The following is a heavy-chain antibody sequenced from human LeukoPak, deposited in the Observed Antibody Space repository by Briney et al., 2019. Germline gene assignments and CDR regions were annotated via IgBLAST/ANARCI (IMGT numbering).Heavy chain of an antibody. CDR1: GYMFTGYY. D-gene: IGHD3-22*01. V-gene: IGHV1-2*06. J-gene: IGHJ4*02. CDR2: INPNTGGT. CDR3: ARDLSGYCDSSGYYWSNDY. Sequence: ASVKVSCKASGYMFTGYYFHWVRQAPGQGLEWMGRINPNTGGTNYAQKFQGRVTLTRDTPISTVYMELSGLRSDDTAVYYCARDLSGYCDSSGYYWSNDYWGQGTLVTVSS.